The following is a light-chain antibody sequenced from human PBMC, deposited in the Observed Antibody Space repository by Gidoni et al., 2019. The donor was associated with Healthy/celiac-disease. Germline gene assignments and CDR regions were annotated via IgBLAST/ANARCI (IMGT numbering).Light chain of an antibody. J-gene: IGKJ1*01. Sequence: IVMTQSPATLSVSPGERATLSCRASQSVSSNLAWYQQKPGQAPRLLIYGASTRATGIPARFSGSGSGTEFTLTISSLQSEDFAVYYCQQYNNWPFWTFGQGTKVEIK. CDR1: QSVSSN. CDR2: GAS. CDR3: QQYNNWPFWT. V-gene: IGKV3-15*01.